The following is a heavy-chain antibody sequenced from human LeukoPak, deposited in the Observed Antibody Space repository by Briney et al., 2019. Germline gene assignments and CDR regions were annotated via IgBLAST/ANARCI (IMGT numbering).Heavy chain of an antibody. V-gene: IGHV4-38-2*01. Sequence: SETLSLTCAVSGYSISSGYYWGWIRQPPGKGLEWIGSIHHSGSTFYNPSLKSRVTISVDTSKNQFSLKLTSVTAADTAVYYCARLMSTIDSWGQGTLVTVSS. D-gene: IGHD5-24*01. CDR2: IHHSGST. CDR1: GYSISSGYY. CDR3: ARLMSTIDS. J-gene: IGHJ4*02.